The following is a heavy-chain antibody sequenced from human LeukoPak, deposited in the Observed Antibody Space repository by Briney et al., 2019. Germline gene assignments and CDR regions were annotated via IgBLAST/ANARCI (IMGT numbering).Heavy chain of an antibody. J-gene: IGHJ3*02. CDR2: IYYSGST. CDR1: GGSISSYY. CDR3: ARDRGGKTSGAFDI. V-gene: IGHV4-59*01. D-gene: IGHD2-15*01. Sequence: PSETLSLTCAVYGGSISSYYWSWIRQPPGKGLEWIGYIYYSGSTNYNPSLKSRVTISVDTSKNQFSLKLSSVTAADTAVYYCARDRGGKTSGAFDIWGQGTMVTVSS.